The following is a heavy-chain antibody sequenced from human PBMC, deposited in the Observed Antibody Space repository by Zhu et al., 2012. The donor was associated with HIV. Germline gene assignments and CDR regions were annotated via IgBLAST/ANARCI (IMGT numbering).Heavy chain of an antibody. CDR3: ARLWVRGVIKSQTVGWFDP. Sequence: QVQLQESGPGLVKPSETLSLTCAVSGYSISSGYYWGWIRQPPGKGLEWIGSIYHSGSTYYNPSLKSRVTILVDTSKNQFSLKLSSVTAADTAVYYCARLWVRGVIKSQTVGWFDPWAREPWSPSPQ. CDR1: GYSISSGYY. V-gene: IGHV4-38-2*01. J-gene: IGHJ5*02. D-gene: IGHD3-10*01. CDR2: IYHSGST.